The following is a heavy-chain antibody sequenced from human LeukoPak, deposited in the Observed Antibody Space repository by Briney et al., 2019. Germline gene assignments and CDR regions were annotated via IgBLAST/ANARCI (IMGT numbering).Heavy chain of an antibody. D-gene: IGHD5-18*01. CDR1: GGSISSYY. CDR2: IYYSGST. V-gene: IGHV4-59*08. J-gene: IGHJ4*02. CDR3: ARHRGIVYSYGSIIDY. Sequence: PSETLSLTCTVCGGSISSYYWSWIRQPPGKGLEWIGYIYYSGSTNYNPSLKSRVTISVDTSKNQFSLKLSSVTAADTAVYYCARHRGIVYSYGSIIDYWGQGTLVTVSS.